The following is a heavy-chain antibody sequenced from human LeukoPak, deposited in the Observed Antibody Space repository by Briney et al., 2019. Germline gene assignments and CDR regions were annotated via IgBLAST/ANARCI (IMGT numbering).Heavy chain of an antibody. CDR3: ARDSRESHYYDFWSGYYKGYFDY. V-gene: IGHV3-7*01. Sequence: GALRLSCAASGFTFSSYWMSWVRQAPGKGLEWMANIKQDGSEKYYVDSVKGRFTISRDNAKNSLYLQMNSLRAEDTAVYYCARDSRESHYYDFWSGYYKGYFDYWGQGTLVTVSS. D-gene: IGHD3-3*01. CDR1: GFTFSSYW. J-gene: IGHJ4*02. CDR2: IKQDGSEK.